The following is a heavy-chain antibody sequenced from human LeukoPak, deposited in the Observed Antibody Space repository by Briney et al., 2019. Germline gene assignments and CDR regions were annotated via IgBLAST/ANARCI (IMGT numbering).Heavy chain of an antibody. V-gene: IGHV4-31*03. Sequence: SETLSLTCTVSGGSISSGGYYWSWIRQHPGKGLEWIGYIYYIGSTYYNPSLKSRVTISVDTSKNQFSLKLSSVTAADTAVYYCARGWAPTGIDPWGQGTLVTVSS. CDR3: ARGWAPTGIDP. D-gene: IGHD3-9*01. J-gene: IGHJ5*02. CDR2: IYYIGST. CDR1: GGSISSGGYY.